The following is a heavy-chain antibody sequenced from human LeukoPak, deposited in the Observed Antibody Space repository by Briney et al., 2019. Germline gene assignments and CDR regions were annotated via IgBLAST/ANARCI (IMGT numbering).Heavy chain of an antibody. CDR1: GFTFSSYG. Sequence: GGSLRLSCAASGFTFSSYGMHWVRQAPGKGLEWVAFIRYDGSNKYYADSVKGRFTISRDNSKNTLYLQMNSLRAEDTAVYYCAKDHGDYFTAFDYWGQGTLVTVSS. D-gene: IGHD4-17*01. V-gene: IGHV3-30*02. J-gene: IGHJ4*02. CDR2: IRYDGSNK. CDR3: AKDHGDYFTAFDY.